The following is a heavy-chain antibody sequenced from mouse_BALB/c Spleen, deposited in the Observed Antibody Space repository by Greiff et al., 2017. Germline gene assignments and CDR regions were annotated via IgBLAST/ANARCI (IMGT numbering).Heavy chain of an antibody. J-gene: IGHJ4*01. D-gene: IGHD1-1*01. Sequence: VQLRQSGAELMKPGASVKISCKATGYTFSSYWIEWVKQRPGHGLEWIGEILPGSGSTNYNEKFKGKATFTADTSSNTAYMQLSSLTSEDSAVYYCARDRYGSSFYAMDYWGQGTSVTVSS. CDR3: ARDRYGSSFYAMDY. V-gene: IGHV1-9*01. CDR2: ILPGSGST. CDR1: GYTFSSYW.